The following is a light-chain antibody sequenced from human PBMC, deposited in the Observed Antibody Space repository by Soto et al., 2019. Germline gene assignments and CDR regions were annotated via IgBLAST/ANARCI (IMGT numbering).Light chain of an antibody. V-gene: IGLV1-44*01. CDR2: SNN. CDR1: SSNIGSNT. J-gene: IGLJ1*01. Sequence: QSVLTQPPSASGTPGQRVTISCSGSSSNIGSNTVNWYQQLPGTAPKLLIYSNNQRPSGVPDRFSGSKSGTSASLAISGLQSEDEADYYCAAWDDRLNANVFGTGTKVTVL. CDR3: AAWDDRLNANV.